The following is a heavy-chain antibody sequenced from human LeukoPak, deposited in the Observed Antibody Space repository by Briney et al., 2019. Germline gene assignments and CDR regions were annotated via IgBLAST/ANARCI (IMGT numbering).Heavy chain of an antibody. CDR1: GYIFRNYW. D-gene: IGHD5-12*01. V-gene: IGHV5-10-1*01. CDR3: ARLLDSAYELDY. Sequence: GESLKISCKGSGYIFRNYWISWVRQMPGKGLEWMGRIDPTDSYTNYSPSFQGHVILSADKSISTAYLQWSSLQASDTAMSYCARLLDSAYELDYWGQGTLVTVSS. J-gene: IGHJ4*02. CDR2: IDPTDSYT.